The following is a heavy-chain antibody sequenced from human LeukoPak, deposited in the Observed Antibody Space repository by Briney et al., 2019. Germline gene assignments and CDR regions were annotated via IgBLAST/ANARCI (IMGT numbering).Heavy chain of an antibody. J-gene: IGHJ4*02. CDR1: GFTFSSYG. CDR2: IRYDGSNK. D-gene: IGHD6-6*01. V-gene: IGHV3-30*02. Sequence: GGSLRLSCAASGFTFSSYGMHWVRQAPGKGLEWVAFIRYDGSNKYYADSVKGRFTISRDNSKNTLYLQMNSLRAEDTAVYYCAKVPLNVGSIAEPWGQGTLVTVSS. CDR3: AKVPLNVGSIAEP.